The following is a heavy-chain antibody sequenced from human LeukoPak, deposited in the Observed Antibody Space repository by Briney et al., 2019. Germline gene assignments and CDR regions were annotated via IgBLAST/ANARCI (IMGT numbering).Heavy chain of an antibody. Sequence: GGSLRLSCAASGFTVSSNYMSWVRQAPGKGLECISVIYSGGSTYYADSVKGRFTISRDNSKNTLYLQMNSLRAEDTAVYYCAKRTSGSSWYSSDYWGQGTLVTVSS. CDR3: AKRTSGSSWYSSDY. D-gene: IGHD6-13*01. CDR2: IYSGGST. V-gene: IGHV3-53*01. CDR1: GFTVSSNY. J-gene: IGHJ4*02.